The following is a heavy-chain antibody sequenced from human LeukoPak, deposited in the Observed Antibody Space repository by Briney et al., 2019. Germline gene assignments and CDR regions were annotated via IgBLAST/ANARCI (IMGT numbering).Heavy chain of an antibody. CDR3: ARDCTNGVCPFDY. Sequence: GGSLRLSCAASGFTFSSYSMNWVRQAPGKGLEWVSSISSSSSYIYYADSVKGRFTISRDNAKNSLYLQMNSLRAEDTAVYYCARDCTNGVCPFDYWGQGTLVTVSS. CDR1: GFTFSSYS. D-gene: IGHD2-8*01. V-gene: IGHV3-21*01. J-gene: IGHJ4*02. CDR2: ISSSSSYI.